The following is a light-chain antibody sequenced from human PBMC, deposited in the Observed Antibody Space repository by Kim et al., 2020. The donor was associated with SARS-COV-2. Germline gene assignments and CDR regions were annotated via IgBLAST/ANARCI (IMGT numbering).Light chain of an antibody. J-gene: IGKJ4*01. CDR1: QSISSY. Sequence: DIQMTQSPSSLSASVGDRVTITCRASQSISSYLNWYQQKPGKAPKLLIYAASSLQSGVPSRFSGSRSGTDFTLTISSLQPEDFATYYCQQSYSTPLTFGVGTKVEI. V-gene: IGKV1-39*01. CDR2: AAS. CDR3: QQSYSTPLT.